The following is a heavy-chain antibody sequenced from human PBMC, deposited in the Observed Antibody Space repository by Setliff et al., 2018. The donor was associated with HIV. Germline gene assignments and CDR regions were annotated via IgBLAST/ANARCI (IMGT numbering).Heavy chain of an antibody. J-gene: IGHJ6*02. CDR1: GYTFTSYA. CDR2: INAGNGDT. D-gene: IGHD2-21*02. V-gene: IGHV1-3*01. Sequence: ASVKVSCKASGYTFTSYAIHWVRQAPGQRLEWMGWINAGNGDTKYSQKFQGRVTITSDTSASTAYMELSSLRSEDTAVYYCASIDCGGDCYSYYYYGMDVWGQGTTVTVSS. CDR3: ASIDCGGDCYSYYYYGMDV.